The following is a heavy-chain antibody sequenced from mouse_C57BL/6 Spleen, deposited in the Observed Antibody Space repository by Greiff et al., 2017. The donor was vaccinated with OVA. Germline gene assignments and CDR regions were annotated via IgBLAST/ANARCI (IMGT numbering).Heavy chain of an antibody. CDR3: ARSPSSPYYFDY. CDR2: INPGSGGT. D-gene: IGHD1-1*01. J-gene: IGHJ2*01. V-gene: IGHV1-54*01. Sequence: VQLQQSGAELVRPGTSVKVSCKASGYAFTNYLIEWVKQRPGQGLEWIGVINPGSGGTNYNEKFKGKATLTADKSSSTAYMQLSSLTSEDSAVYFCARSPSSPYYFDYWGQGTTLTVSS. CDR1: GYAFTNYL.